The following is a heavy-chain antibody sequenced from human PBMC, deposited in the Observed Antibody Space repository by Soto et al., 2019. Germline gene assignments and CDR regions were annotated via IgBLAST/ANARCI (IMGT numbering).Heavy chain of an antibody. J-gene: IGHJ6*04. V-gene: IGHV4-39*01. Sequence: ACSVGDECSSSNSYYRGWIRQPPGKGLEWIGSVYHSWSTYYNPSHRSEVTISVQTYKNQFSLKLSSVTAAETVVYYCVSYGPYYYARNDFPFLAYRANGTSVPVSS. CDR3: VSYGPYYYARNDFPFLAY. CDR2: VYHSWST. D-gene: IGHD3-22*01. CDR1: DECSSSNSYY.